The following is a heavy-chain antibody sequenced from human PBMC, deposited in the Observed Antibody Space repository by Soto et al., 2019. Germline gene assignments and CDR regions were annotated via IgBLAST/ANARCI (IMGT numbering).Heavy chain of an antibody. J-gene: IGHJ5*02. D-gene: IGHD3-10*01. V-gene: IGHV3-7*01. CDR1: GFNFSSYW. CDR2: TKRDASET. Sequence: GGSLRLSCEGTGFNFSSYWMHWVRQAPGKGLEWVANTKRDASETYYADSVKGRFTISRDNSKTAVYLEMNDLRLDDTATNYCVSPHSESSNAFDLWGQGTLVTVSS. CDR3: VSPHSESSNAFDL.